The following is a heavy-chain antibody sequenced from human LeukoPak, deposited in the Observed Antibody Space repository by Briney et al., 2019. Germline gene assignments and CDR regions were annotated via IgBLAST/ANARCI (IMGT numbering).Heavy chain of an antibody. Sequence: ASVKVSCKASGYTFTSYGISWVRQAPGQGLEWRGWISAYNANTNYAQKLQGRVTMTTDTSTSTAYMELRSLRSDDTAVYYCARRVEAVAKEIIDYWGQGTLVTVSS. CDR2: ISAYNANT. J-gene: IGHJ4*02. CDR3: ARRVEAVAKEIIDY. CDR1: GYTFTSYG. V-gene: IGHV1-18*01. D-gene: IGHD6-19*01.